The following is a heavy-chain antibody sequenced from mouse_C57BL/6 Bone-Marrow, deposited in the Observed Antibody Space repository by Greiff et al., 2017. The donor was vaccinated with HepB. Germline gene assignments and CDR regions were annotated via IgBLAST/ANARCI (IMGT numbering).Heavy chain of an antibody. CDR1: GYTFTSYW. Sequence: QVQLQQPGAELVRPGTSVKLSCKASGYTFTSYWMHWVKQRPGQGLEWIGVIDPSDSYTNYNQKFKGKATLTVDTSSSTAYMQLSSLTSEDSAVYYCARENDGYGSSYEDDWYFDVWGTGTTVTVSS. J-gene: IGHJ1*03. V-gene: IGHV1-59*01. CDR3: ARENDGYGSSYEDDWYFDV. CDR2: IDPSDSYT. D-gene: IGHD1-1*01.